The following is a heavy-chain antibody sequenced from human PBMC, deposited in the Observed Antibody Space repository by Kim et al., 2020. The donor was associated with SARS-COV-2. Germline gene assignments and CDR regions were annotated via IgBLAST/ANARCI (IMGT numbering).Heavy chain of an antibody. Sequence: SVKVSCKASGGTFSSYAISWVRQAPGQGLEWMGGIIPIFGTANYAQKFQGRVTITADESTSTAYMELSSLRSEDTAVYYCARGGEVVRSQTNYYYGMDVWGQGTTVTVSS. D-gene: IGHD2-15*01. J-gene: IGHJ6*02. V-gene: IGHV1-69*13. CDR1: GGTFSSYA. CDR3: ARGGEVVRSQTNYYYGMDV. CDR2: IIPIFGTA.